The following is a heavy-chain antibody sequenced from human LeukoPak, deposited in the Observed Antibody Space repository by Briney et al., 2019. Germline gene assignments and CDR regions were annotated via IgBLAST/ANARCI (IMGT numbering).Heavy chain of an antibody. CDR3: ASLPLYYYGSGSYFRD. J-gene: IGHJ4*02. Sequence: GGSLRLSCAASGFTFSSYSMNWVRQAPGKGLEWVSYISSSSSTIYYADSVKGRFTISRDNAKNSLYLQMNSLRAEDTAVYYCASLPLYYYGSGSYFRDWGQGTMVTVSS. V-gene: IGHV3-48*01. D-gene: IGHD3-10*01. CDR2: ISSSSSTI. CDR1: GFTFSSYS.